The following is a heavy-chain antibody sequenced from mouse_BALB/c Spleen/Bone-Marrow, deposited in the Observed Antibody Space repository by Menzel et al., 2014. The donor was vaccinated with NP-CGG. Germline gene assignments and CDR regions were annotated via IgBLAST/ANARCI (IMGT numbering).Heavy chain of an antibody. D-gene: IGHD1-2*01. V-gene: IGHV1-87*01. Sequence: QVHVKQSGAELARPGAPVKLSCKASGYTFTSYWMQWVKQRPGQGLERIGAIYPGDGDTRYTQKFKGKATLTADKSSSTAYMQLSSLASEDSAVYYCARGDTATWFAYWGQGTLVTVSA. CDR2: IYPGDGDT. CDR3: ARGDTATWFAY. CDR1: GYTFTSYW. J-gene: IGHJ3*01.